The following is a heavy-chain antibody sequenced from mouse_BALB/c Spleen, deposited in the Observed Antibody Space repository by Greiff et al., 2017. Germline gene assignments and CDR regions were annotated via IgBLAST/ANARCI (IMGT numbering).Heavy chain of an antibody. Sequence: QVQLQQSGPGLVAPSQSLSITCTVSGFSLTGYGVNWVRQPPGKGLEWLGMIWGDGSTDYNSALKSRLSISKDNSKSQVFLKMNSLQTDDTARYYCARVGSVHAMDYWGQGTSVTVSS. CDR3: ARVGSVHAMDY. D-gene: IGHD1-1*01. V-gene: IGHV2-6-7*01. CDR2: IWGDGST. J-gene: IGHJ4*01. CDR1: GFSLTGYG.